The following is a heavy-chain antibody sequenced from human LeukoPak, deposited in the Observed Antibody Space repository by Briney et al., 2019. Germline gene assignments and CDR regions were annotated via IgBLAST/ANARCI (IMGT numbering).Heavy chain of an antibody. J-gene: IGHJ4*02. CDR2: IYYSGST. CDR1: GGSISSGDYY. V-gene: IGHV4-30-4*08. CDR3: ASRHHYDSSGYYYGLDY. D-gene: IGHD3-22*01. Sequence: SQTLSLTCTVSGGSISSGDYYWSWIRQPPGKGLEWIGYIYYSGSTYYNPSLKSRVTISVDTSKNQFSLKLSSVTAADTAVYYCASRHHYDSSGYYYGLDYWGQGTLVTVSS.